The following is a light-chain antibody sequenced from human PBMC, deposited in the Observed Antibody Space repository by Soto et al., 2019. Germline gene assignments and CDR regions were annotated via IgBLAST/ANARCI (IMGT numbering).Light chain of an antibody. CDR2: DAS. Sequence: DTQMTQSPSSLSASVGDTVTITCQASRDIADSLNWYQQRAGQAPKLLIYDASNLQSGVPARFSGRGPGTSFILTINRLQPEDFAPYYCQQYDDPFTFGGGTKVEIK. CDR3: QQYDDPFT. CDR1: RDIADS. J-gene: IGKJ4*01. V-gene: IGKV1-33*01.